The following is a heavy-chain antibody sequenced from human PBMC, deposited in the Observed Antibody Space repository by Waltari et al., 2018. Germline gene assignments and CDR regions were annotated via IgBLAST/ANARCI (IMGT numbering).Heavy chain of an antibody. Sequence: QVQLVQSGAEVKKPGSSVTVSCKASGGPFSSYATRWVRRAPGQRVEWMGRISPILGIANDAQKFQGRVTITADKSTSTAYMELSSLRSEDTAVYYCAREEGEYSYGYYYYYGMDVWGQGTTVTVSS. CDR3: AREEGEYSYGYYYYYGMDV. CDR2: ISPILGIA. CDR1: GGPFSSYA. D-gene: IGHD5-18*01. J-gene: IGHJ6*02. V-gene: IGHV1-69*04.